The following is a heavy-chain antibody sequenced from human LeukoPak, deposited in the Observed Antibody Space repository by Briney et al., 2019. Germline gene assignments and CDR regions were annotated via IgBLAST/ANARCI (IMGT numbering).Heavy chain of an antibody. CDR1: GYTFTGYY. D-gene: IGHD3-10*01. CDR3: ARDVGYYGSGSYYHLDV. J-gene: IGHJ6*04. CDR2: INPNSGGT. Sequence: GASVKVSCKASGYTFTGYYMHWVRQAPGQGLEWMGWINPNSGGTNYAQKFQGRVTKTRDTSISTAYMELSRLRSDDTAVYYCARDVGYYGSGSYYHLDVWGKGTTVTVSS. V-gene: IGHV1-2*02.